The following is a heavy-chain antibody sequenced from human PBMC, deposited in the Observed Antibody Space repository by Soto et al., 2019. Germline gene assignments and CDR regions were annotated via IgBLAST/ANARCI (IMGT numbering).Heavy chain of an antibody. V-gene: IGHV1-18*01. Sequence: QVQLVQSGAEVKKPGASVKVSCKASGYTFSSYGISWVRQAPGQGLEWMGWISAYNGNTKYAQKIQGRVTMTTDTSTRTASMALRSLRSDDTAVYYCARDSPPVDYWGQGTLVTVSS. J-gene: IGHJ4*02. CDR3: ARDSPPVDY. CDR2: ISAYNGNT. CDR1: GYTFSSYG.